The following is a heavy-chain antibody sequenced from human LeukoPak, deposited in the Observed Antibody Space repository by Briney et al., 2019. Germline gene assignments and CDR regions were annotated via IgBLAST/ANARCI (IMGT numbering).Heavy chain of an antibody. CDR2: IKQDGSEK. CDR1: GFSVSDYW. Sequence: PGGSLRLSCAASGFSVSDYWMTWVRQAPGKGLEGVANIKQDGSEKTYVDSVKGRFTISRDNAKNSLYLQMNSLRVEDTAMYYCVRDGGTAWYDPWGQGTLVTVFS. CDR3: VRDGGTAWYDP. D-gene: IGHD3-16*01. V-gene: IGHV3-7*01. J-gene: IGHJ5*02.